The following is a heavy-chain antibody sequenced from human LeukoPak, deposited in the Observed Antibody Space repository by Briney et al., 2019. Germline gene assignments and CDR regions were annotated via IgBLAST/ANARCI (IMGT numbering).Heavy chain of an antibody. V-gene: IGHV3-33*01. CDR3: TILAVASDFDY. J-gene: IGHJ4*02. D-gene: IGHD6-19*01. CDR1: GFTFSSYG. Sequence: GGSLRLSCAVSGFTFSSYGMHWVRQAPGKGLEWVAVIWYDGSDKYYGDSVKGRFTISRDNSKNTLYLQMNSLRAEDTAAYYCTILAVASDFDYWGQGTLVTVSS. CDR2: IWYDGSDK.